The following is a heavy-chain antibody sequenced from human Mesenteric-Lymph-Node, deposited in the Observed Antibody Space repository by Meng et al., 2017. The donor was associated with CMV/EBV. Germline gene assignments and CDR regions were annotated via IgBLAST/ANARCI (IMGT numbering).Heavy chain of an antibody. D-gene: IGHD2-15*01. CDR1: GGSFSGYY. Sequence: SETLSLTCAVYGGSFSGYYWSWIRQPPGKGLEWIGEINHSGSTNHNPSLKSRVTISVDTSKNQFSLKLSSVTAADTAVYYCARVHRYCSGGSCYVFDYWGQGTLVTVSS. CDR3: ARVHRYCSGGSCYVFDY. CDR2: INHSGST. J-gene: IGHJ4*02. V-gene: IGHV4-34*01.